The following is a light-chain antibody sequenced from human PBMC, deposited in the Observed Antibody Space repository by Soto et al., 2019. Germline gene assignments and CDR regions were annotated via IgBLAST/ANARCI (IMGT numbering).Light chain of an antibody. CDR2: NNN. CDR1: SSNVGSNY. CDR3: AGWDDSLSGSYV. J-gene: IGLJ1*01. V-gene: IGLV1-47*02. Sequence: QSVLTQPPSASGTPGQWVTISCSGSSSNVGSNYVFWYQLLPGTAPKILIYNNNQRPSWVPYRFSGSTSGTSASLAISGLRSEDEADYYCAGWDDSLSGSYVFGTGTKLTVL.